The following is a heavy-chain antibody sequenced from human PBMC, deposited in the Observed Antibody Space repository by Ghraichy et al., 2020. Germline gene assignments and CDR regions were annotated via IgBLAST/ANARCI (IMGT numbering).Heavy chain of an antibody. V-gene: IGHV4-59*01. Sequence: SETLSLTCTVSGDSMNNYNWTWIRQPPGKRLEWIGYIYYSGSTDYNPSLQSRVTMSVDTSKNQFSLDLSSVTAADTAVYLCARVARGLRQFDWKPQNWFDPGGQGTLVTVS. CDR3: ARVARGLRQFDWKPQNWFDP. CDR1: GDSMNNYN. D-gene: IGHD3-9*01. J-gene: IGHJ5*02. CDR2: IYYSGST.